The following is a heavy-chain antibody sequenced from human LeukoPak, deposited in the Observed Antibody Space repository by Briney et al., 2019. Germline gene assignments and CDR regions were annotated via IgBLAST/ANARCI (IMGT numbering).Heavy chain of an antibody. Sequence: PGGSLRLSCAASGFTFSNAWMSWVRQTPGKGLEWVGRIKSKTDGGTTDYAAPVKGRFTISRDDSKNTLYLQMNSLRAEDTAVYYCAREGIGDAFDIWGQGTMVTVSS. CDR1: GFTFSNAW. D-gene: IGHD3-10*01. V-gene: IGHV3-15*01. CDR3: AREGIGDAFDI. J-gene: IGHJ3*02. CDR2: IKSKTDGGTT.